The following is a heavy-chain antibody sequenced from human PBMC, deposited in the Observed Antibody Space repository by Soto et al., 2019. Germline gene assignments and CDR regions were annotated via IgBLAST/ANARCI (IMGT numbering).Heavy chain of an antibody. CDR2: ISYDGSNK. V-gene: IGHV3-30*03. D-gene: IGHD6-19*01. J-gene: IGHJ4*02. CDR1: GFTFSSYG. CDR3: ATTVAGTMLASFDY. Sequence: QVQLVESGGGVVQPGRSLRLSCAASGFTFSSYGMHWVHQAPGKGLEWVAVISYDGSNKYYADSVKGRLTISRDNSKNTLYLQMNSLRAEDTAVYYCATTVAGTMLASFDYWGQGTLVTVSS.